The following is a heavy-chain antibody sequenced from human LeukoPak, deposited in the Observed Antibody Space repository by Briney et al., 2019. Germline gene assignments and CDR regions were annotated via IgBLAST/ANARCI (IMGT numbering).Heavy chain of an antibody. D-gene: IGHD2-2*01. Sequence: SETLSLTCAVYGGSFSGYYWSWIRQPPGKGLEWIGEINHSGSTNYNPSLKSRVTISVDTSKSQFSLKLSSVTAADTAAYYCARACIVVVPAAHIFYYYYYGMDVWGQGTTVTVSS. CDR3: ARACIVVVPAAHIFYYYYYGMDV. CDR2: INHSGST. V-gene: IGHV4-34*01. CDR1: GGSFSGYY. J-gene: IGHJ6*02.